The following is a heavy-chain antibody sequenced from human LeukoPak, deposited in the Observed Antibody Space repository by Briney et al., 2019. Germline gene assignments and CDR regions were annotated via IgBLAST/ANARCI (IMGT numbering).Heavy chain of an antibody. CDR3: ARELYYDILTGNDY. J-gene: IGHJ4*02. V-gene: IGHV1-18*01. D-gene: IGHD3-9*01. Sequence: ASVKVSCKASGYTFTSYGISWGRQAPGQGLEWMGWINTYNGNTNYAQKLQGRVTMTTDTSTSTAYMELRSLRSDDTAVYFCARELYYDILTGNDYCGQGTLVTVSS. CDR1: GYTFTSYG. CDR2: INTYNGNT.